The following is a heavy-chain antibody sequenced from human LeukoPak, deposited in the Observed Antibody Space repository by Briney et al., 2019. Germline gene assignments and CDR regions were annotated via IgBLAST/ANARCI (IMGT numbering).Heavy chain of an antibody. CDR3: AKSNGYGLIDI. Sequence: SETLSLTCSVSGGSMSSYYWSWIRQSPGKGLEWIGYIYHSGSTDYNSSLKSRVTISGDTSKKQFSLKVSSVTAADPAVYYCAKSNGYGLIDIWGQGTMVTVSS. J-gene: IGHJ3*02. CDR1: GGSMSSYY. V-gene: IGHV4-59*01. CDR2: IYHSGST. D-gene: IGHD3-22*01.